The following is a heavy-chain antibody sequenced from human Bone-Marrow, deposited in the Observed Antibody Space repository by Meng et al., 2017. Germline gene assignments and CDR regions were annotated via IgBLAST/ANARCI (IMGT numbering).Heavy chain of an antibody. CDR3: ASRPYGDYYFDY. J-gene: IGHJ4*02. D-gene: IGHD4-17*01. CDR2: IYYSGST. CDR1: GGSISSSSYY. V-gene: IGHV4-39*07. Sequence: SETLSLTCTVSGGSISSSSYYWGWIRQPPGKGLEWIGSIYYSGSTCYNPSLKSRVTISVDTSKNQFSLKLSSVTAADTAVYYCASRPYGDYYFDYWGQGTLVTVSS.